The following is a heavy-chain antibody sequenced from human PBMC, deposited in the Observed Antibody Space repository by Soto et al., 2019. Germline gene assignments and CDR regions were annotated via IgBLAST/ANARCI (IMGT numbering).Heavy chain of an antibody. Sequence: EVQLVESGGGLVQPGGSLRLSCAASGFTFSSYWMNWVRQAPGKGLEWVANIKQDGSEKYYVDSVKGRFTISRDNAKNSLYLQMNGLRAEDTAVYYCARVHHWIQLWFQFDYWGQGTLVTVSS. CDR3: ARVHHWIQLWFQFDY. D-gene: IGHD5-18*01. J-gene: IGHJ4*02. V-gene: IGHV3-7*03. CDR1: GFTFSSYW. CDR2: IKQDGSEK.